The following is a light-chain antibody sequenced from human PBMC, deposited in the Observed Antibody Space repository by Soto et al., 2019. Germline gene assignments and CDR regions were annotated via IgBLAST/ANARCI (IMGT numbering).Light chain of an antibody. CDR1: QSVSSN. Sequence: EIVMTQSPATLSVSPGERATLSCRASQSVSSNLAWYQQKPGQAPRLLIYGASTRATGIPSRFSGSGSGTEFTLTISSLQSEDFAVYCCQHYNNCPPVFGQGTRVEIK. J-gene: IGKJ1*01. V-gene: IGKV3-15*01. CDR2: GAS. CDR3: QHYNNCPPV.